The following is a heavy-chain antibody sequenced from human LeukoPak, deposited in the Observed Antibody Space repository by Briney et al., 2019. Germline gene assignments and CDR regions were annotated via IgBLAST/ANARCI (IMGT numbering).Heavy chain of an antibody. CDR1: GGSISSGSYY. D-gene: IGHD6-13*01. V-gene: IGHV4-61*02. CDR2: IYTSGST. CDR3: ARQGTTAYSSNPDY. J-gene: IGHJ4*02. Sequence: SETLSLTCTVSGGSISSGSYYWSWIRQPAGKGLEWIGRIYTSGSTNYNPSLKSRVTISVDTSKNQFSLKLSSVTAADTAVYYCARQGTTAYSSNPDYWGQGTLVTVSS.